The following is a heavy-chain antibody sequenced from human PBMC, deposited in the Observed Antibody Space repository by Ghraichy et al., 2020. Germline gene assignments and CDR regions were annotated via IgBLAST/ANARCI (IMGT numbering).Heavy chain of an antibody. CDR2: ISGSGANT. Sequence: ETLSLTCAASGFTFSSYAMSWVRQAPGKGLEWVSAISGSGANTYYAVSVNGRFTISRDNSKNTLYLQMNSLRAEDTAVYYCAKDWALGGGSCFDYWGQGALVTVSS. V-gene: IGHV3-23*01. CDR3: AKDWALGGGSCFDY. D-gene: IGHD2-15*01. J-gene: IGHJ4*02. CDR1: GFTFSSYA.